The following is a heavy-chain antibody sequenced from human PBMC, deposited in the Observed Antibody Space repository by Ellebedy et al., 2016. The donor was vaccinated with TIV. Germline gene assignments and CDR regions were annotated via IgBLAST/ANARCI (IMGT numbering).Heavy chain of an antibody. CDR3: VRVGQQAIREDGMNDAFDI. J-gene: IGHJ3*02. CDR2: IYYSGST. Sequence: SETLSLTCTVSGGSISSSSYYWGWIRQPPGKGLEWIGSIYYSGSTNYNPSLKSRVTISVDTSKNQFSLNLTSVTAADTAVYYCVRVGQQAIREDGMNDAFDIWGQGTMVTVSS. D-gene: IGHD6-13*01. CDR1: GGSISSSSYY. V-gene: IGHV4-39*07.